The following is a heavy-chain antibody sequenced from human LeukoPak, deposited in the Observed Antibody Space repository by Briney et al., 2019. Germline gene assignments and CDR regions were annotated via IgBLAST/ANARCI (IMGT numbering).Heavy chain of an antibody. CDR2: ISDSGGST. V-gene: IGHV3-23*01. J-gene: IGHJ6*02. CDR3: GRYYVMDV. Sequence: GGSLRLSCAASGFAFSTYVMNWVRQAPGKGLEWVSTISDSGGSTYYADSVKGRFTISRDNSKSTLYLQMNSLRAEDTAVYYCGRYYVMDVWGQGTSVTVSS. CDR1: GFAFSTYV.